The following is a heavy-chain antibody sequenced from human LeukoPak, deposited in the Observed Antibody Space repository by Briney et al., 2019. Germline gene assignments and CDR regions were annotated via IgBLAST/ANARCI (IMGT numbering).Heavy chain of an antibody. CDR3: ARADVITLSDAFDI. Sequence: PGGSLRLSCAASGFTVSSNYMSWVRQAPGKGLEWVSVIYSGGSTYYADSVKGRFTISRDNSKNTLYLQMNSLRAEDTAVYYCARADVITLSDAFDIWGQGIMVTVSS. V-gene: IGHV3-66*01. J-gene: IGHJ3*02. D-gene: IGHD3-22*01. CDR2: IYSGGST. CDR1: GFTVSSNY.